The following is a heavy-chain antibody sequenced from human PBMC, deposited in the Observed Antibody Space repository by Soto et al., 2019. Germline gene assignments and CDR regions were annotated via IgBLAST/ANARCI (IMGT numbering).Heavy chain of an antibody. V-gene: IGHV3-53*01. D-gene: IGHD6-13*01. CDR3: ARVGDSSSFNWFDP. J-gene: IGHJ5*02. CDR1: GFTVSSTY. CDR2: IYSGGST. Sequence: EVQLVESGGGLIQPGGSLRLSCAASGFTVSSTYMSWVRQAPGKGLEWVSVIYSGGSTYYADSVKGRFTISRDNSKNTLYLQMNSLRAEDTAVYYCARVGDSSSFNWFDPWGQGTLVTVSS.